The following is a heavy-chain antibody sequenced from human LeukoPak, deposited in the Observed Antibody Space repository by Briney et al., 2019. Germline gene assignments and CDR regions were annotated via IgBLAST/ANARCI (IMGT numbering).Heavy chain of an antibody. D-gene: IGHD6-6*01. CDR2: INTDGSST. CDR1: GFTFSSYW. CDR3: ARGYSSSTNGGYFDY. V-gene: IGHV3-74*01. J-gene: IGHJ4*02. Sequence: PGGSLRLSCAASGFTFSSYWMHWVRQGPGKGLVCVSRINTDGSSTNYADSVKGRFTISRDNAKNTLYLQMNSLRAEDTAVYYCARGYSSSTNGGYFDYWGQGTLVTVSS.